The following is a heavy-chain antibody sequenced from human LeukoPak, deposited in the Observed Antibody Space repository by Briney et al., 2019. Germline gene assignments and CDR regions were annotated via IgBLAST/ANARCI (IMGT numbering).Heavy chain of an antibody. J-gene: IGHJ5*02. D-gene: IGHD6-6*01. CDR1: GFTFSSYS. CDR2: IRYDSSNN. CDR3: AKDLTLAKWFDP. V-gene: IGHV3-30*02. Sequence: GGSLTLSCAASGFTFSSYSMHWGRHAPDEGLGLGSFIRYDSSNNYYSHSLQGRLTISRDNSKNTLYLQMNSLRAEDTAVYYCAKDLTLAKWFDPWGEGALVTVSS.